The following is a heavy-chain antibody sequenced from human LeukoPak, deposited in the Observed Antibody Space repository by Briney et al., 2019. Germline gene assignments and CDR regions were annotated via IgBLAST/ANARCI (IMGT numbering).Heavy chain of an antibody. Sequence: ASVKVSCKASGYTFTIYAMHWVRQAPGQRLEWMGWINAGNGNTKYSQKFQGRVTITRDTSASTAYMELSSLRSEDTAVYYCARAAGIFGVVNGFDYWGQGTLVTVSS. CDR2: INAGNGNT. J-gene: IGHJ4*02. CDR3: ARAAGIFGVVNGFDY. CDR1: GYTFTIYA. V-gene: IGHV1-3*01. D-gene: IGHD3-3*01.